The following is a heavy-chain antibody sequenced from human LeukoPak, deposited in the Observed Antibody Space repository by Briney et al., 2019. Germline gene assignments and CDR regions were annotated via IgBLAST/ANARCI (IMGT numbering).Heavy chain of an antibody. CDR2: IYYSGST. CDR1: GGSISSSSYY. D-gene: IGHD6-13*01. J-gene: IGHJ4*02. Sequence: SETLSLTCTVSGGSISSSSYYWGWLRQPPGKGLEWIGSIYYSGSTYYNPSLKSRVTISVDTSKNQFSLKLSSVTAADTAVYYCASTEMAAAGPLDYWGQGTLVTVSS. V-gene: IGHV4-39*07. CDR3: ASTEMAAAGPLDY.